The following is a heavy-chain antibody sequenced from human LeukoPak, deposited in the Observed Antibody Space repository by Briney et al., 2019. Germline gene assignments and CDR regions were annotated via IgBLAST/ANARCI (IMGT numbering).Heavy chain of an antibody. CDR3: ARSPSSGKFDY. D-gene: IGHD6-19*01. J-gene: IGHJ4*02. V-gene: IGHV3-21*01. CDR2: ISSSSGYI. CDR1: GFTFSSYS. Sequence: KTGGSLRLSCAASGFTFSSYSMNWVRQAPGKGLEWVSSISSSSGYIYYADSVKGRFTISRDNAKNSLYLQMNSLRAEDTAVYYCARSPSSGKFDYWGQGTLVTVSS.